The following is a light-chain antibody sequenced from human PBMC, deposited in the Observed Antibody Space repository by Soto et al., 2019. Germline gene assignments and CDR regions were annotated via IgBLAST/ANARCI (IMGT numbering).Light chain of an antibody. V-gene: IGLV1-44*01. CDR2: TDN. J-gene: IGLJ3*02. CDR3: AAWDDSLGAWV. Sequence: QSVLTQPPSASGTPGQRVTISCSGSNSNIGRHTVNSYQQLPGTAPTLLIYTDNQRPSGVPDRFSDSRSGTSASLAISALQSEDEDDYYCAAWDDSLGAWVFGGGTKLTVL. CDR1: NSNIGRHT.